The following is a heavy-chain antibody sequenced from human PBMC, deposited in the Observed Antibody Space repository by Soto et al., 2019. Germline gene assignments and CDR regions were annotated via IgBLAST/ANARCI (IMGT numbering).Heavy chain of an antibody. CDR2: INSDGSIT. V-gene: IGHV3-74*01. CDR3: AREPPGGTAMDPYGMDV. CDR1: GFTFRSYW. J-gene: IGHJ6*02. D-gene: IGHD5-18*01. Sequence: GGSLRLSCAASGFTFRSYWMHWVRQAPGKGLVWISRINSDGSITTYADSVKGRFTISRDNAKNTLYLQMNSLRAEDTAVYYCAREPPGGTAMDPYGMDVWGQGTTVTVSS.